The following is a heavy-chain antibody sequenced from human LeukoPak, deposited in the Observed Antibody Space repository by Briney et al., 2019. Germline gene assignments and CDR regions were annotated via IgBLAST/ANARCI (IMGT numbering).Heavy chain of an antibody. V-gene: IGHV4-34*01. CDR3: ARGRSGNVKAHWFDP. CDR1: GGSFSGYY. Sequence: PSETLPLTCAVYGGSFSGYYWSWIRQPPGKGLEWIGEINHSGSTNYNPSLKSRVTISVDTSKNQFSLKLSSVTAADTAVYYRARGRSGNVKAHWFDPWGQGTLVTVSS. D-gene: IGHD5-12*01. CDR2: INHSGST. J-gene: IGHJ5*02.